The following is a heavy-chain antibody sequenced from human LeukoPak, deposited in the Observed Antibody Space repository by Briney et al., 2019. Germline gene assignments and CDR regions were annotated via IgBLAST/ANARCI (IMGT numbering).Heavy chain of an antibody. Sequence: ASVKVSCKASGYTFTSYDINWVRQATGQGREWMGWMNPNSGNTGYAQKIQGRVTITRNTSISTAYMELSSLRSEDTAVYYCARGLYSSGWVDYWGQGTLVTVSS. J-gene: IGHJ4*02. CDR2: MNPNSGNT. D-gene: IGHD6-19*01. V-gene: IGHV1-8*03. CDR3: ARGLYSSGWVDY. CDR1: GYTFTSYD.